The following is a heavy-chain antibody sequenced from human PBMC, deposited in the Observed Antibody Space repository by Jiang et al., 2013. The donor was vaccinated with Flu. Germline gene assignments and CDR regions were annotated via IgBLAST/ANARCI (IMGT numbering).Heavy chain of an antibody. CDR1: GGSIRSGDYY. D-gene: IGHD2-2*01. CDR2: XFYDGST. V-gene: IGHV4-30-4*01. CDR3: ARVQRGYCTSPNCYV. Sequence: GLVKPSQTLSLTCIVSGGSIRSGDYYWNWIRQPPGKGLEWIGRXFYDGSTAYIPSLKSRLTLSVDTSKNQFSLKLSSVTAADTAVYYCARVQRGYCTSPNCYVWGQGTLVAVSS. J-gene: IGHJ4*02.